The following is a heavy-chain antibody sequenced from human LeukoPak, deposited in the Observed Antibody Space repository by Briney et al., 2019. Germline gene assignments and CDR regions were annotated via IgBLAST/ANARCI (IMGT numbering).Heavy chain of an antibody. V-gene: IGHV4-34*01. Sequence: PSETLSLTCAVYDGSFSGYYWSWIRQPPGKGLEWIGEINHSGSTNYNPSLKSRVTISVDTSKNQFSLKLSSVTAADTAVYYCARRSRYDFWSGTNFDYWGQGTLVTVSS. D-gene: IGHD3-3*01. J-gene: IGHJ4*02. CDR3: ARRSRYDFWSGTNFDY. CDR1: DGSFSGYY. CDR2: INHSGST.